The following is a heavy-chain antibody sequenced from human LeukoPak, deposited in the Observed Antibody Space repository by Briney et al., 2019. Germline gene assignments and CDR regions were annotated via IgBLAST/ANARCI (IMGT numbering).Heavy chain of an antibody. CDR2: IYYSGST. V-gene: IGHV4-39*07. J-gene: IGHJ6*03. Sequence: PSETLSLTCTVSGDSISSTSYYWGWIRQPPGKGLEWIGSIYYSGSTYYNPSLKSRVTISVDTSKNQFSLKLSSVTAADTAVYYGASRKINRGKRGQQLLNYHYNNMGVGGKGTT. CDR3: ASRKINRGKRGQQLLNYHYNNMGV. CDR1: GDSISSTSYY. D-gene: IGHD5-24*01.